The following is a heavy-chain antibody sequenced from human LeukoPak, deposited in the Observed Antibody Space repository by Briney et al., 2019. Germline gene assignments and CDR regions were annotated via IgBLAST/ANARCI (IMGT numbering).Heavy chain of an antibody. CDR3: ARSPGGDYGDYYTDV. CDR2: ISAYSGDT. J-gene: IGHJ6*03. V-gene: IGHV1-18*01. D-gene: IGHD4-17*01. CDR1: GYTFIGYG. Sequence: ASVKVSCKASGYTFIGYGMSWVRQAPGQGLEWMGWISAYSGDTNYAQKVQGRVTMSTDTSTSTAYMELRSLRSDDTAVYYCARSPGGDYGDYYTDVWGKGTTVTISS.